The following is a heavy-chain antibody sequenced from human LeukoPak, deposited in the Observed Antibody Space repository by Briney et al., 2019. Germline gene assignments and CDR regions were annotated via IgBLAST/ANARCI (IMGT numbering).Heavy chain of an antibody. CDR3: AKEVEVAGTKYYFDY. J-gene: IGHJ4*02. Sequence: QPGGSLRLSCAASGLTFSSYGMHWVRQAPGKGLEWVAFIRYDGSNKYYADSVEGRFTISRDNSKNTLYLQMNSLRAEDTAVYYCAKEVEVAGTKYYFDYWGQGTLVTVSS. CDR2: IRYDGSNK. D-gene: IGHD6-19*01. V-gene: IGHV3-30*02. CDR1: GLTFSSYG.